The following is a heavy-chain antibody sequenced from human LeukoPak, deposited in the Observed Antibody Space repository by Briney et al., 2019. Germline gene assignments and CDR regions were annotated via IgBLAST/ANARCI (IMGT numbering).Heavy chain of an antibody. J-gene: IGHJ4*02. CDR3: ARGPNPFAVAGYFDY. CDR1: GYTFTSYD. V-gene: IGHV1-8*01. D-gene: IGHD6-19*01. CDR2: MNPNSGNT. Sequence: GASVKVSCKASGYTFTSYDINWVQQATGQGLEWMGWMNPNSGNTGYAQKFQGRVTMTRNTSISTTYMELSSLRSVDTAVYYCARGPNPFAVAGYFDYWGQGTLVTVSS.